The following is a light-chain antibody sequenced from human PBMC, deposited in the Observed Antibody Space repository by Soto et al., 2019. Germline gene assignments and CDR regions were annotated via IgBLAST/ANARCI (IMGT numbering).Light chain of an antibody. CDR1: QSISNN. CDR2: GAS. V-gene: IGKV3-20*01. J-gene: IGKJ1*01. CDR3: QQYGSSPRT. Sequence: EIVMTQSPATLSVSPGESATLSCRASQSISNNFAWFQQKPGQAPRLLIYGASSRATGIPDRFSGSGSGTDFTLTISRLEPEDFAVYYCQQYGSSPRTFGQGTKVDIK.